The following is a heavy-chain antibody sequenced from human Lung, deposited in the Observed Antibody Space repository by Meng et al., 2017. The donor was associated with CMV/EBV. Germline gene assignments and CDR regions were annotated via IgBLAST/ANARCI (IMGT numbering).Heavy chain of an antibody. CDR1: GFSIRDYW. D-gene: IGHD3/OR15-3a*01. V-gene: IGHV3-7*04. CDR3: ARAGAYHDFWTAKEGGYYYYGMDV. J-gene: IGHJ6*04. CDR2: INQDASER. Sequence: SCAASGFSIRDYWMSWVRQAPGKGLEWVANINQDASERYYVDSVKGRFTISRDNAENSLYLQMSSLRVGDTAIYYCARAGAYHDFWTAKEGGYYYYGMDVWXTGNTV.